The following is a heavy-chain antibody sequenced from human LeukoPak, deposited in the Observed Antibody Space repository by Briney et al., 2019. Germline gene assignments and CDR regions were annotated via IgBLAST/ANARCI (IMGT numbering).Heavy chain of an antibody. D-gene: IGHD3-10*02. CDR1: GFTFSNFG. CDR3: AELGITMIGGV. V-gene: IGHV3-48*04. CDR2: ISSSGSTI. Sequence: GGSLRLSCAASGFTFSNFGMSWVRQAPGKGLEWGSYISSSGSTIYYADSVKGRFTISRDNAKNSLYLQMNSLRAEDTAVYYCAELGITMIGGVCGKGTTVTISS. J-gene: IGHJ6*03.